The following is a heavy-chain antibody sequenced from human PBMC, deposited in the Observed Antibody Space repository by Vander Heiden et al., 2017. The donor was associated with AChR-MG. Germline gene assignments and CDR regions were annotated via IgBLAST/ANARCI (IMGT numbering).Heavy chain of an antibody. Sequence: QVQLVQSGAEVKKPGASVKVSCKASGYTFTSYGISWVRQAPGQGLEWMGWISAYNGNTNYAQKLQGRVTMTTDTSTSTAYMELRSLRSDDTAVYYCARDDPYYDFWSGYYATRGYYYYYMDVWGKGTTVTVSS. D-gene: IGHD3-3*01. V-gene: IGHV1-18*01. J-gene: IGHJ6*03. CDR1: GYTFTSYG. CDR2: ISAYNGNT. CDR3: ARDDPYYDFWSGYYATRGYYYYYMDV.